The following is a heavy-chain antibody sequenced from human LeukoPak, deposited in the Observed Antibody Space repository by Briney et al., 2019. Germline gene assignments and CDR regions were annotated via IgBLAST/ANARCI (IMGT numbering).Heavy chain of an antibody. CDR2: IDPSDSYI. CDR1: GYSFSSYW. CDR3: ARRAYSYGSFDF. J-gene: IGHJ4*02. Sequence: GEYLKISCKVSGYSFSSYWITWVRQMPGEGLEWMGSIDPSDSYINNSPSFQGHVTISADKSISTAYLQWSSLKASDTAIYYCARRAYSYGSFDFWGQGTLVTVSS. D-gene: IGHD5-18*01. V-gene: IGHV5-10-1*01.